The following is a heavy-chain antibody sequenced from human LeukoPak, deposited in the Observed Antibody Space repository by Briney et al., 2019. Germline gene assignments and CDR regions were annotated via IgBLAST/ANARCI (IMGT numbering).Heavy chain of an antibody. CDR2: IYYSGNT. CDR3: ARHCSATSCYEGPRFDP. Sequence: SETLSLTCAVSGGSLSSYYWSWIRQPPGKGLEWIGSIYYSGNTNYNPSLESRVTILVDTSKNQFSLKLRSVPAADTAVYFCARHCSATSCYEGPRFDPWGQGTLVTVSS. CDR1: GGSLSSYY. J-gene: IGHJ5*02. V-gene: IGHV4-59*08. D-gene: IGHD2-2*01.